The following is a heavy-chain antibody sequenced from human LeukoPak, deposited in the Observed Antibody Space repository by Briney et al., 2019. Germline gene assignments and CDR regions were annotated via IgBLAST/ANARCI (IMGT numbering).Heavy chain of an antibody. V-gene: IGHV3-7*01. D-gene: IGHD5-12*01. CDR3: VRDGGVSGYDLPDY. Sequence: GGSLRLSCAASGFTFSHYWMTWVRQAPGKGLEWVAHINQDGSEEHYMDSVKARFTISRDNAKNSLSLQMNSLRAEDTAVYYCVRDGGVSGYDLPDYWGQGTLVTVSS. CDR1: GFTFSHYW. J-gene: IGHJ4*02. CDR2: INQDGSEE.